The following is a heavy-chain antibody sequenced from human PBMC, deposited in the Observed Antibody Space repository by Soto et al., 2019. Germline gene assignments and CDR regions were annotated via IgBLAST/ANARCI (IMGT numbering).Heavy chain of an antibody. Sequence: EVQLVESGGGLVKPGGSLRLSCAASGFTFSSHGMNWVRQAPGKGLEWVSSISSDSTYIYYAESVKGRFTISRDNAKNSLYLQMNSLRVEDTAVYYCAKNRGRDYWGQGTLVTVSS. V-gene: IGHV3-21*01. CDR1: GFTFSSHG. J-gene: IGHJ4*02. CDR3: AKNRGRDY. D-gene: IGHD3-10*01. CDR2: ISSDSTYI.